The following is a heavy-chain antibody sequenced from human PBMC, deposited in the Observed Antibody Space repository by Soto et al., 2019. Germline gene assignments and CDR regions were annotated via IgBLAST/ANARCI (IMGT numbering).Heavy chain of an antibody. CDR1: GFTFSSYW. CDR3: ARGHSSSPNWFDP. V-gene: IGHV3-7*03. CDR2: IDQDGSAK. D-gene: IGHD6-6*01. Sequence: GGSLRLSCAASGFTFSSYWMNWVRQAPGKGLEWVASIDQDGSAKYYVDSVKGRFTISKDNAKNSVYLQMNSLRAEDTAVYYCARGHSSSPNWFDPWGQGTLVTVSS. J-gene: IGHJ5*02.